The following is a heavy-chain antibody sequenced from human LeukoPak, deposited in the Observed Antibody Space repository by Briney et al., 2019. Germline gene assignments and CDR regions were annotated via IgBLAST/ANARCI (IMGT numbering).Heavy chain of an antibody. CDR1: GFIFSSYS. CDR3: ARDHENWGSRFNYFDF. CDR2: IGTSSSYI. J-gene: IGHJ4*02. D-gene: IGHD7-27*01. V-gene: IGHV3-21*01. Sequence: GGSLRLSCAASGFIFSSYSMNWVRQAPGKGLEWVSSIGTSSSYISYADSVKGRFTISRDNAKNSLYLQMNSLRAEDTAVYYCARDHENWGSRFNYFDFWGQGTLVTVSS.